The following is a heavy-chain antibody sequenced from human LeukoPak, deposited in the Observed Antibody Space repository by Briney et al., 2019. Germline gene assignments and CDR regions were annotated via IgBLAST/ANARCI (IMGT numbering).Heavy chain of an antibody. CDR3: ASVTTVTTKGHGAFDV. V-gene: IGHV1-46*01. D-gene: IGHD4-17*01. CDR1: GYTFTNNF. J-gene: IGHJ3*01. CDR2: INPSGDNT. Sequence: ASVKVSCKASGYTFTNNFMHWVRQAPGQGLEWIGIINPSGDNTWYAQKFQGRVTMTRDMATSTDYLEVSSLRSDDTAVYYCASVTTVTTKGHGAFDVWGQGTMVTVSS.